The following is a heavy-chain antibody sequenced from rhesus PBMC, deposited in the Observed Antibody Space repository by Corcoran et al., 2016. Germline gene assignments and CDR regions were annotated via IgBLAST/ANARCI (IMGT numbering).Heavy chain of an antibody. CDR3: APGWNRPDY. J-gene: IGHJ4*01. Sequence: EVQLVQSGAEVKKPGAAVKISCKASGYTFTDYYLHWVRQAPGKGPEWMGRVDPEDGETIHEQQFQDRVTITADTSTDPSYMELSSLRSEDTAFYSCAPGWNRPDYWGQGVLVTVSS. CDR2: VDPEDGET. CDR1: GYTFTDYY. V-gene: IGHV1-111*02. D-gene: IGHD1-1*01.